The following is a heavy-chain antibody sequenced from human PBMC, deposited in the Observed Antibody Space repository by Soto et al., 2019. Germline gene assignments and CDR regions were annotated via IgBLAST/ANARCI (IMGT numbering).Heavy chain of an antibody. Sequence: PGESLKISCRASGYTFSSYWIACVRQMPGKGLEWLGIIYPDDSGTRYSPSFQGRVTISADKSINTAYMQWRSLTASDSAMYYCARRGSTGRMYFYGMAVWGQGTSVTLSS. CDR3: ARRGSTGRMYFYGMAV. CDR1: GYTFSSYW. J-gene: IGHJ6*02. D-gene: IGHD2-2*01. CDR2: IYPDDSGT. V-gene: IGHV5-51*01.